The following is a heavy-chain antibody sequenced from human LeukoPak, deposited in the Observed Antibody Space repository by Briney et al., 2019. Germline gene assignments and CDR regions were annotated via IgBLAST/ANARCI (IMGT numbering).Heavy chain of an antibody. CDR2: ISAYNGKT. CDR1: GYIFTSYG. CDR3: ARYLGGYCSSGSCYSDWFDH. J-gene: IGHJ5*02. Sequence: GASVKVSCKASGYIFTSYGISWVRQAPGQGLEWMGWISAYNGKTNYAQKLQGRVTMTTDTSTSTAYMELRSLRSHETAVYYCARYLGGYCSSGSCYSDWFDHWGQGTLVTVSS. D-gene: IGHD2-15*01. V-gene: IGHV1-18*01.